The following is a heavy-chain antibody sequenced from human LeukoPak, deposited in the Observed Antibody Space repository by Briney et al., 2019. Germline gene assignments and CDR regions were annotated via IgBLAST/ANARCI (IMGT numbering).Heavy chain of an antibody. D-gene: IGHD6-19*01. CDR2: IIPIFGTA. V-gene: IGHV1-69*06. J-gene: IGHJ4*02. Sequence: SVKVSCKASGGTFSSYAISWVRQAPGQGLGWMGGIIPIFGTANYAQKFQGRVTITADKSTSTAYMELSSLRSEDTAVYYCARAVVDGIAVAGTGTFDYWGQGTLVTVSS. CDR1: GGTFSSYA. CDR3: ARAVVDGIAVAGTGTFDY.